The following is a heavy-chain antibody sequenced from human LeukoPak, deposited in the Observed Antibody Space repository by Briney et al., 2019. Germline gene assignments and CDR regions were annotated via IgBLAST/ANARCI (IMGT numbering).Heavy chain of an antibody. Sequence: SETLSLTCAVYGGSFSGYYWSWIRQPPGKGLEWIGGINHSGSTNYNPSLKSRVTISVNTSKNQFSLKLSSVTAADTAVYYCARGPYCSSTSCPKGRYYYYYGMDVWGQGTTVTVSS. CDR2: INHSGST. V-gene: IGHV4-34*01. CDR3: ARGPYCSSTSCPKGRYYYYYGMDV. D-gene: IGHD2-2*01. CDR1: GGSFSGYY. J-gene: IGHJ6*02.